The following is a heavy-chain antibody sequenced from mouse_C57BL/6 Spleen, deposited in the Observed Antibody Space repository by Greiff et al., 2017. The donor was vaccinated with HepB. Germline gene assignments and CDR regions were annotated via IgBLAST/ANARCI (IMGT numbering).Heavy chain of an antibody. J-gene: IGHJ4*01. CDR3: VRHGDLYAVDC. CDR2: IRSKSNNYAT. CDR1: GFSFNTYA. Sequence: EVKLMESGGGLVQPKGSLKLSCAASGFSFNTYAMNWVRQAPGKGLEWVARIRSKSNNYATYYADSVKDRFTISRDDSESMLNLQMNNLKTEDTAIYYCVRHGDLYAVDCWGQRTSVT. V-gene: IGHV10-1*01. D-gene: IGHD3-3*01.